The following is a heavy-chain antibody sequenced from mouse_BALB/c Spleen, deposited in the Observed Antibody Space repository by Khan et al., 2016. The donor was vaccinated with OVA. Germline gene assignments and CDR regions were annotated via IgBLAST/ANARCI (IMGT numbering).Heavy chain of an antibody. Sequence: QVQLKQSGGDLMKPGASVKISCKATGYTFSSSWIEWVKQRPGHGLEWIGQLFPGSVSTTFNEKFKVQATFTADTSSNTAYMQLSSLTSEDSAVYYCASGGYGGFAYWGQGTLVPVSA. CDR1: GYTFSSSW. CDR3: ASGGYGGFAY. D-gene: IGHD2-2*01. V-gene: IGHV1-9*01. CDR2: LFPGSVST. J-gene: IGHJ3*01.